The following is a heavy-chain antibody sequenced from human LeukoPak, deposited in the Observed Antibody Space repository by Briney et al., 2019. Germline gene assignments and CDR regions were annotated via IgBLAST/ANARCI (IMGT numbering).Heavy chain of an antibody. Sequence: PGGSLRLSCAASGFTFSRYEMNWVRQAPGKGLEWVSYISSSGSTIYYADSVKGRFTISRENAKNSLYIQMNSLRAEDTAVYYCARATLTHYYDSSGYWGRRSGEDAFDIWGQGTMVTVSS. D-gene: IGHD3-22*01. CDR3: ARATLTHYYDSSGYWGRRSGEDAFDI. J-gene: IGHJ3*02. V-gene: IGHV3-48*03. CDR2: ISSSGSTI. CDR1: GFTFSRYE.